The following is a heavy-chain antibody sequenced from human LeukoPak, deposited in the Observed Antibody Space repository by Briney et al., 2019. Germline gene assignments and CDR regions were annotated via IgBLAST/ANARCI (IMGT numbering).Heavy chain of an antibody. CDR2: INSDGSST. Sequence: GGSLRLSCEASGFTFSSYWMHWVRQAPGKGLEWVSRINSDGSSTNYADSVKGRFTISSDNAKNTLYLQMNCLRAEDTAVYYCARAMVTRRRYLDYWGQGTLVTVSS. CDR3: ARAMVTRRRYLDY. CDR1: GFTFSSYW. V-gene: IGHV3-74*01. D-gene: IGHD2-21*02. J-gene: IGHJ4*02.